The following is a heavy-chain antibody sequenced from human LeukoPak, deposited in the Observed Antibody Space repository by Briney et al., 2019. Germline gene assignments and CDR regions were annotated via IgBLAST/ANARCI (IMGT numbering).Heavy chain of an antibody. CDR3: ARDGSVYDFWSGYPRSGILFDP. J-gene: IGHJ5*02. CDR2: IYYSGST. V-gene: IGHV4-39*07. D-gene: IGHD3-3*01. Sequence: SETLSLTCTVSGGSISSSSYYWGWIRQPPGKGLEWIGSIYYSGSTYYNPSLKSRVTISVDTSKNQFSLKLSSVTAADTAVYYCARDGSVYDFWSGYPRSGILFDPWGQGTLVTVSS. CDR1: GGSISSSSYY.